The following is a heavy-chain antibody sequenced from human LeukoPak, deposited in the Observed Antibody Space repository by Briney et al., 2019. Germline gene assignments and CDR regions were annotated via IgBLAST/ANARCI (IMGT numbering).Heavy chain of an antibody. D-gene: IGHD2-2*01. CDR1: GGSISSFH. V-gene: IGHV4-4*07. CDR3: GSGGARDCMTTSCYDHY. Sequence: SDTLSLTYTVSGGSISSFHWLWIRHPGRKGLEWIGRLYSSGGTDHNPSVQSRVTISVDKSQNQFSLGLRSATASHTALYYCGSGGARDCMTTSCYDHYWGQGTLVTVSS. J-gene: IGHJ4*02. CDR2: LYSSGGT.